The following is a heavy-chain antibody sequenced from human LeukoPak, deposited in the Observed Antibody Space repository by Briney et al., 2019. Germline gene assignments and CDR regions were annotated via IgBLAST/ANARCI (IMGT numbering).Heavy chain of an antibody. D-gene: IGHD4-11*01. V-gene: IGHV3-74*01. J-gene: IGHJ4*02. Sequence: GGSLRLSCAASVFTFSSYWMHWVRQAPGKGLMWVSRINSDGSRTTYADSVRGRFTISRDNAKSTLYLQMNSLRAEDTAVYYCARGRDDYTYFDCWGQGTLVTVSS. CDR2: INSDGSRT. CDR3: ARGRDDYTYFDC. CDR1: VFTFSSYW.